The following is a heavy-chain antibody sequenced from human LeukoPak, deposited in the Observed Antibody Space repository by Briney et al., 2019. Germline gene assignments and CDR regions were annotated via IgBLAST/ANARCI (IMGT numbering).Heavy chain of an antibody. D-gene: IGHD2-2*01. J-gene: IGHJ4*02. CDR2: INSDGSST. CDR3: ARVPAANPADY. V-gene: IGHV3-74*01. CDR1: GFTFSSYW. Sequence: GGSLRLSCAASGFTFSSYWMHWVRQAPGKGLGWVSRINSDGSSTSYADSVKGRFTISRDNAKNTLYLQMNSLRAEDTAVYYCARVPAANPADYWGQGTLVTVSS.